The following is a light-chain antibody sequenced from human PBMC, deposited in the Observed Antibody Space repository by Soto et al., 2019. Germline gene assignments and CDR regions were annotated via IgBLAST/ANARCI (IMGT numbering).Light chain of an antibody. Sequence: EIVLTQSPATLSLSPGEGATLSCRASQSVSSYLDWYQQKPGQAPRLLIYGASSRATGIPDRFSGSGSGTDFTLTISRLEPEDFAVYYCQQYGSSPWTFGQGTKVDIK. V-gene: IGKV3-20*01. CDR2: GAS. CDR1: QSVSSY. CDR3: QQYGSSPWT. J-gene: IGKJ1*01.